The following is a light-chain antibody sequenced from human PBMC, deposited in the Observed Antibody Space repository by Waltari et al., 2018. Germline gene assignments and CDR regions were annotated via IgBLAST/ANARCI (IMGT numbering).Light chain of an antibody. CDR1: QKVSRY. J-gene: IGKJ1*01. V-gene: IGKV1-39*01. Sequence: RANQKVSRYLNWYQQKPGTAPRLLIYDASRLQSGVPSRFSGSGSGTDFTLTSSSLQPEDFGTYYCQQTYTTPRTFGQGTKVETK. CDR3: QQTYTTPRT. CDR2: DAS.